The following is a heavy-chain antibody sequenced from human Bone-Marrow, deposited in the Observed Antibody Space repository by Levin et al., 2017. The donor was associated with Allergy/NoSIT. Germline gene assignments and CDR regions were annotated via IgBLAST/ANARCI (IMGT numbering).Heavy chain of an antibody. J-gene: IGHJ3*02. CDR3: ARESYRGYCSGGTCYGGDAFDI. D-gene: IGHD2-15*01. Sequence: LSQTLSLTCTVSGGSISSNFWSWIRQPPGKGLEWIGYIYKSGTTDYNPSLKTRATISVDTSKNQFSLQLSSVTAADTAMYYCARESYRGYCSGGTCYGGDAFDIWGQGTMVTVSS. CDR1: GGSISSNF. CDR2: IYKSGTT. V-gene: IGHV4-59*01.